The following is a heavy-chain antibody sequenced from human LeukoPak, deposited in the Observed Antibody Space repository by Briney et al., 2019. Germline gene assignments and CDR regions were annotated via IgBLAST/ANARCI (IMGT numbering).Heavy chain of an antibody. CDR1: GGSISDYY. CDR3: ARGGKATVVTM. J-gene: IGHJ4*02. D-gene: IGHD4-23*01. CDR2: VHYSGTT. V-gene: IGHV4-59*12. Sequence: SETLSLTCTVSGGSISDYYWNWIRQPPGKGLEWVAYVHYSGTTKYNPSLQSRVTTAVDMSKKEVSLKLTSVTAADTAVYYCARGGKATVVTMWGQGILVTVPS.